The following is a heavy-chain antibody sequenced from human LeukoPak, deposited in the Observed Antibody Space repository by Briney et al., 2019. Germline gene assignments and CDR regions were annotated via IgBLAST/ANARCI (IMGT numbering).Heavy chain of an antibody. CDR2: ISSSGSYI. CDR3: AKDHSSWYSWVADRWDY. D-gene: IGHD6-13*01. CDR1: GFTFSIYS. Sequence: PGGSLRLSCAASGFTFSIYSMDWVRQAPGKGLEWVSSISSSGSYIYYADSVKGRFTISRDNSKNTLYLQMNSLRAEDTAVYYCAKDHSSWYSWVADRWDYWGQGTLVTVSS. V-gene: IGHV3-21*04. J-gene: IGHJ4*02.